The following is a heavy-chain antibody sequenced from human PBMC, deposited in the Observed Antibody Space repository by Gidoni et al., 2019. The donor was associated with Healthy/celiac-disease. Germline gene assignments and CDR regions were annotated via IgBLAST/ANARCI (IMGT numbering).Heavy chain of an antibody. CDR2: INAGNGNT. J-gene: IGHJ6*02. CDR1: GYTFTSSA. D-gene: IGHD2-15*01. Sequence: QVQLVQSGAEEKKPGASVKVSCKASGYTFTSSAMHWVRQAPGQRLEWMGWINAGNGNTKYSQKFQGRVTMTRDTSASTAYMELSSLRSEDTAVYYCARGGYCSGGSCYSYYGMDVWGQGTTVTVSS. V-gene: IGHV1-3*05. CDR3: ARGGYCSGGSCYSYYGMDV.